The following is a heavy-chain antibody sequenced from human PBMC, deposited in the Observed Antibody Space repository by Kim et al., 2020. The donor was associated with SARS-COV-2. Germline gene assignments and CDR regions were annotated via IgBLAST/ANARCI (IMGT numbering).Heavy chain of an antibody. CDR3: ARDRTMHYGGPDY. CDR2: IKQGGSET. V-gene: IGHV3-7*01. J-gene: IGHJ4*02. Sequence: GGSLRLSCAASGFTFSSYWMSWVRQAPGKGLEWVANIKQGGSETNYVDSVKGRFSIFRDDADNSLYLQMHSLRAEDTAVYYCARDRTMHYGGPDYWGQGTLVTVSS. D-gene: IGHD4-17*01. CDR1: GFTFSSYW.